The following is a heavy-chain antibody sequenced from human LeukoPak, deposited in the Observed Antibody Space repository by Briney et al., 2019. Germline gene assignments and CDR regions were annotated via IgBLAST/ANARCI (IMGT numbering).Heavy chain of an antibody. CDR2: ISSSSSYI. Sequence: GGSLRLSCAASGFTFSSYSMNWVRQAPGKGLEWVSSISSSSSYIYYADSVKGRFTISRDNAKNSLYLQMNSLRAEDTAVYYCAGASSGYSYRMDAWGQGTTVTVSS. D-gene: IGHD3-22*01. CDR1: GFTFSSYS. V-gene: IGHV3-21*01. J-gene: IGHJ6*02. CDR3: AGASSGYSYRMDA.